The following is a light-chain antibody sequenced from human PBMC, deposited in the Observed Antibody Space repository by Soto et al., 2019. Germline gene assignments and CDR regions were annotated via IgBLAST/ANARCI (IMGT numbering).Light chain of an antibody. Sequence: DIHMTQSPSSLSASLGNRVTITSRASQSISTYLNWYQKKPGKAPNLLIYDASRLQSGVPSRFSGSGGGTDFTLSISSVQPEDFATYSCQQSYMDPITFGQGTRLEVK. V-gene: IGKV1-39*01. CDR1: QSISTY. CDR3: QQSYMDPIT. CDR2: DAS. J-gene: IGKJ5*01.